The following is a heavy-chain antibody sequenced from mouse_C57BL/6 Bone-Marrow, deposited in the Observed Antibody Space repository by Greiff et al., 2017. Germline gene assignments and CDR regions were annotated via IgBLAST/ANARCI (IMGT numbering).Heavy chain of an antibody. D-gene: IGHD1-1*01. J-gene: IGHJ2*01. V-gene: IGHV5-6*01. CDR2: ISSGGSYT. CDR1: GFTFSSYG. CDR3: ARLFITTVVYFDY. Sequence: DVQLVESGGDLVKPGGSLKLSCAASGFTFSSYGMSWVRQTPDKRLEWVATISSGGSYTYYPDSVKGRFTISRDNAKNTLYLQMSSLKSEDTAMYYCARLFITTVVYFDYWGQGTTLPVSS.